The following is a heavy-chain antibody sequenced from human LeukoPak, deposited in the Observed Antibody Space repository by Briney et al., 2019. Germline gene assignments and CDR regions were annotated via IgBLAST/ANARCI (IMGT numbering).Heavy chain of an antibody. J-gene: IGHJ5*02. Sequence: GASVKVSCEASGGTFSSYAISWVRQAPGQGLEWMGWISPYNGVTNYAQKFQGRVTMTTDTSMTTAYMELRSLRSDDTAVYYCARDFGKSWVYPHWFDPWGQGTLVTVSS. V-gene: IGHV1-18*01. CDR3: ARDFGKSWVYPHWFDP. CDR1: GGTFSSYA. CDR2: ISPYNGVT. D-gene: IGHD5/OR15-5a*01.